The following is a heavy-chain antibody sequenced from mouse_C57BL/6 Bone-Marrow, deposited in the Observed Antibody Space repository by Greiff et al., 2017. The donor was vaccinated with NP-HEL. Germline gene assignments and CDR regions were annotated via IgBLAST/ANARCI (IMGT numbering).Heavy chain of an antibody. V-gene: IGHV1-69*01. J-gene: IGHJ4*01. D-gene: IGHD1-1*01. CDR2: IDPSDSYT. Sequence: VQLQQPGAELVMPGASVKLSCKASGYTFTSYWMHWVKQRPGQGLEWIGEIDPSDSYTNYNQKFKGKSTVTVDKSSSTAYMQLSSLTSEDSAVYYCARDYYGSSPYAMDYWGQGTSVTVSS. CDR3: ARDYYGSSPYAMDY. CDR1: GYTFTSYW.